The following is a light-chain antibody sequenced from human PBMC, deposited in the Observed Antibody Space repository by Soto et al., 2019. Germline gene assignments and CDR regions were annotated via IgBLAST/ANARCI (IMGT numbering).Light chain of an antibody. J-gene: IGKJ3*01. CDR2: GTS. CDR1: QDVSTN. Sequence: DIVMTQSPVTLSVSPGERATLSCRASQDVSTNLAWYQQKPGQAPGLLLYGTSTRAAGVPARFSGSGSGTEFTLTIHSLQSEDFAVYYCQQYNNWPRTFGPGTKVDI. CDR3: QQYNNWPRT. V-gene: IGKV3-15*01.